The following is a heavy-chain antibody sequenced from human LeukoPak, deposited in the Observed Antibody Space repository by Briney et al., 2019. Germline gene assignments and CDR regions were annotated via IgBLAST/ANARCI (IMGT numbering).Heavy chain of an antibody. D-gene: IGHD6-13*01. J-gene: IGHJ4*02. V-gene: IGHV3-30*18. CDR2: ISYDGSNK. Sequence: GGSLRLSCAASGFTFSSYGMHWVRQAPGKGLEWVAVISYDGSNKYYVDSVKGRFTISRDNSKNTLYLQMNSLRAEDTAVYYCAKGGAAAGDYYLDYWGQGILVTVSS. CDR1: GFTFSSYG. CDR3: AKGGAAAGDYYLDY.